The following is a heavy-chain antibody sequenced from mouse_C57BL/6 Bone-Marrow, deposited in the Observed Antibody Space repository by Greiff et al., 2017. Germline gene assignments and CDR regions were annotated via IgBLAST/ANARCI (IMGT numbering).Heavy chain of an antibody. CDR2: IDPSDSYT. V-gene: IGHV1-69*01. D-gene: IGHD1-1*01. J-gene: IGHJ2*01. CDR3: AREVLYYYGSSFFDY. CDR1: GYTFTSYW. Sequence: QVQLQQSGAELVMPGASVKLSCKASGYTFTSYWMHWVKQRPGQGLEWIGEIDPSDSYTNYNQKFKGKSTLTVDKSSSTAYMQLSSLTSEDSAVYYCAREVLYYYGSSFFDYWGQGTTLTVSS.